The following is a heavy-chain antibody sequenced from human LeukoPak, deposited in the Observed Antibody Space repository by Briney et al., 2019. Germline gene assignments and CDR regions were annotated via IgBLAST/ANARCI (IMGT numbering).Heavy chain of an antibody. V-gene: IGHV4-39*07. J-gene: IGHJ4*02. CDR3: AREPVGAVVAAIKTPFFDY. CDR1: GGSISSSSYY. CDR2: IHYSGST. Sequence: SETLSLTCTVSGGSISSSSYYWGWIRQPPGKGLVWIGSIHYSGSTYYNPSLKSRVTISVDTSENQFSLKLSSVTAADTAVYYCAREPVGAVVAAIKTPFFDYWGQGTLVTVSS. D-gene: IGHD2-15*01.